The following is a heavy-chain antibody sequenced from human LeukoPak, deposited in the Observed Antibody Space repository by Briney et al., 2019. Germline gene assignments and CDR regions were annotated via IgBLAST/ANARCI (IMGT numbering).Heavy chain of an antibody. CDR1: GFTFSSYR. D-gene: IGHD7-27*01. CDR2: ISSSSSYI. CDR3: ARDPPNWGYYYYYYYMDV. J-gene: IGHJ6*03. Sequence: GGPLRLSCVASGFTFSSYRRNWVRQAPGKGLEWVSSISSSSSYIYYADSVKGRFTISRDNAKNSLYLQMNSLRAEDTAVYYCARDPPNWGYYYYYYYMDVWGKGTTVTVSS. V-gene: IGHV3-21*01.